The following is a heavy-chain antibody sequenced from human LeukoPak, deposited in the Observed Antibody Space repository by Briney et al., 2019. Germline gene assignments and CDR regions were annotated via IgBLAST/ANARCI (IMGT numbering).Heavy chain of an antibody. J-gene: IGHJ4*02. CDR1: GFTFATYA. CDR2: INSGGRT. CDR3: DASDF. V-gene: IGHV3-23*01. Sequence: GSLLLSCAASGFTFATYAMGWVRQPPGKGLEWVSTINSGGRTHYADSVQGRFTISRDNSKNTLYLQINNLRAEDTAIYYCDASDFWGQGTLVTVSS.